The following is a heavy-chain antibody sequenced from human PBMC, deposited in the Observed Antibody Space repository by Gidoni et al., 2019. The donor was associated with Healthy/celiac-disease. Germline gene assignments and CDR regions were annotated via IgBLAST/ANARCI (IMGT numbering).Heavy chain of an antibody. CDR1: GGSFRGYY. CDR2: INHRGTT. V-gene: IGHV4-34*01. CDR3: ARGRARCSSGSCYGAYYYYGMDV. J-gene: IGHJ6*02. D-gene: IGHD2-15*01. Sequence: QVQLQQWGAGLLKPSETLSLTCAVYGGSFRGYYWTWIRQPPGKRLEWIGDINHRGTTNYNPSIKSRVTISVDTSKNQFSLRLSSVTAADTAVYYCARGRARCSSGSCYGAYYYYGMDVWGQGTTVTVSS.